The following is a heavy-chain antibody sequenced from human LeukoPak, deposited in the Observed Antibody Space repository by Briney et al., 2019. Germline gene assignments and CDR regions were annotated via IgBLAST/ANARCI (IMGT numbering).Heavy chain of an antibody. J-gene: IGHJ3*02. Sequence: PGRSLRLSCIASGFTFDDYGMHWVRQAPGKGLEWVSGISWNSGSIGYADSVKGRFTISRDNAKNSLYLQMNSLRAEDTALYYCAKPESGSSWYNRHAFDIWGQGTMVTVSS. D-gene: IGHD6-13*01. CDR3: AKPESGSSWYNRHAFDI. CDR2: ISWNSGSI. V-gene: IGHV3-9*01. CDR1: GFTFDDYG.